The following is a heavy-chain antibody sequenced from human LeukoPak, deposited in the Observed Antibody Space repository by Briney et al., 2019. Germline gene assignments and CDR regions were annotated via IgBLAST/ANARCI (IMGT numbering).Heavy chain of an antibody. Sequence: PSETLSLTCTVSGGSISRYYWSWIRQPAGKGLEWIGRIYTSGSINYNPSLKSRVTMSVDKSKNQFSLKLSSVTAADTAVYYCAYYDFWSGYFNWGQGTLVTVSS. V-gene: IGHV4-4*07. CDR1: GGSISRYY. CDR3: AYYDFWSGYFN. J-gene: IGHJ4*02. D-gene: IGHD3-3*01. CDR2: IYTSGSI.